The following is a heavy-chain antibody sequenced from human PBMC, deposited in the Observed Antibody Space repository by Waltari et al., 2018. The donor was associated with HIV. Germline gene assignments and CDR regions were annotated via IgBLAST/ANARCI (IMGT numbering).Heavy chain of an antibody. D-gene: IGHD3-22*01. CDR2: ISYGGRNK. CDR1: GFTFRPFA. Sequence: QVQLVESGGGVVQPGGPLKPSCAASGFTFRPFAFHWVRQSPGKGLEWVALISYGGRNKVYADSVKGRFTISRDNSKNTLYLQMNSLRAEDTAVYYCARDGHFYDSRPLDYWGQGTLVTVSS. CDR3: ARDGHFYDSRPLDY. V-gene: IGHV3-30*04. J-gene: IGHJ4*02.